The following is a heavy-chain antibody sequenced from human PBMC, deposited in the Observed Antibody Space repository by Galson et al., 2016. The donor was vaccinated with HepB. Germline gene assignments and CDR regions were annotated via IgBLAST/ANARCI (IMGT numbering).Heavy chain of an antibody. J-gene: IGHJ4*02. CDR3: ARTDLPRIAVAWGLDY. Sequence: SLRLSCAASGFTFSNYWMHWVRQAPGKGLEWVADIKKDGGEKHYVDSVKGRFTISRDNSKNTLYLQMNSLRAEDTAVYYCARTDLPRIAVAWGLDYWGQGTLVTVSS. CDR1: GFTFSNYW. D-gene: IGHD6-19*01. V-gene: IGHV3-7*01. CDR2: IKKDGGEK.